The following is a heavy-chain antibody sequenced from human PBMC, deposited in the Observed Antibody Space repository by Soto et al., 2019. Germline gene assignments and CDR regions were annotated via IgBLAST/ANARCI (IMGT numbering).Heavy chain of an antibody. CDR2: INPNSGGT. J-gene: IGHJ6*02. D-gene: IGHD3-10*01. CDR3: ARGEGVPYYYGSGSDRRDYYYYGMDV. Sequence: GASVKVSCKASGYTFTGYYMHWVRQAPGQGLEWMGWINPNSGGTNYAQKFQGWVTMTRDTSISTAYMELSRLRSDDTAVYYCARGEGVPYYYGSGSDRRDYYYYGMDVWGQGTTVTVSS. CDR1: GYTFTGYY. V-gene: IGHV1-2*04.